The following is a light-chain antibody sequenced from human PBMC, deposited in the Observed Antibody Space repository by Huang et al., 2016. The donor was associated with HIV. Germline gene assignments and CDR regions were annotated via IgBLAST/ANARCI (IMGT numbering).Light chain of an antibody. V-gene: IGKV3-15*01. CDR2: GAS. CDR1: QSVSSN. CDR3: QQYNNWPPT. Sequence: EIVMTQSPATLSVSPGERATLSCRASQSVSSNLAWYQQKPGQAPSLLIYGASTSATGIPARFSGSGSGTEFTLTISSLQSEDFAVYYCQQYNNWPPTFGGGTKVEIK. J-gene: IGKJ4*01.